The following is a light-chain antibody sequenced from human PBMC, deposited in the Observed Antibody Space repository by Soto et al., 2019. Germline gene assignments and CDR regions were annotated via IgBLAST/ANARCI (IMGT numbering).Light chain of an antibody. Sequence: QSVLTQRPSASGTPGQRVTISCSGSSSNIGNNYVYWYQMVPGTDPKLLIYRNNQRPSGVPDRFSGSRSGTSASLAISGLRSKDEADYYCAAWDDSLSGRGVFGVGTKLTVL. J-gene: IGLJ2*01. V-gene: IGLV1-47*01. CDR3: AAWDDSLSGRGV. CDR2: RNN. CDR1: SSNIGNNY.